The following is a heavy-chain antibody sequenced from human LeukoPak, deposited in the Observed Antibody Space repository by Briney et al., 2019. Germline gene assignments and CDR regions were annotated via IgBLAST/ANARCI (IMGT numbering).Heavy chain of an antibody. CDR2: IYYSGST. CDR3: ARLAMVRGVNRYYYYYGMDV. Sequence: SETLSLTCTVPGGSISSSSYYWGWIRQPPGKGLEWIGSIYYSGSTYYNPSLKSRVTISVDTSKNQFSLKLSSVTAADTAVYYCARLAMVRGVNRYYYYYGMDVWGQGTTVTVSS. V-gene: IGHV4-39*01. D-gene: IGHD3-10*01. CDR1: GGSISSSSYY. J-gene: IGHJ6*02.